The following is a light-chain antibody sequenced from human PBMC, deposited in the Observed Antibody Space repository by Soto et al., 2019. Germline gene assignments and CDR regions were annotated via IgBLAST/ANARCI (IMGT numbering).Light chain of an antibody. CDR3: QQYNNWPPWT. J-gene: IGKJ1*01. CDR2: GAS. Sequence: EIVMTQSPATLSVSPGERATLSCRASQSVSSNLAWYQQKPGQAPRLVIYGASTRATGIPARFSGSGSGTELTFTLSSLQFKDFPVYYCQQYNNWPPWTFCQGTKVDIK. V-gene: IGKV3-15*01. CDR1: QSVSSN.